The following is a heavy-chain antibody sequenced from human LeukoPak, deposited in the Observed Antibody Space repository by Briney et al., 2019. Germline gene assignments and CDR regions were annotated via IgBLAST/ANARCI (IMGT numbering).Heavy chain of an antibody. CDR1: GFTFDDYA. J-gene: IGHJ6*02. CDR3: AKDEAIFGQYYYGMDV. Sequence: GRSLRLSCAASGFTFDDYAMHWVRQAPGKGLEWVSGISWNSGSIGYADSVKGRFTISRDNAKNSLYLQMNSLRAEDTALYYCAKDEAIFGQYYYGMDVWGQGTTVTVSS. V-gene: IGHV3-9*01. CDR2: ISWNSGSI. D-gene: IGHD3-3*01.